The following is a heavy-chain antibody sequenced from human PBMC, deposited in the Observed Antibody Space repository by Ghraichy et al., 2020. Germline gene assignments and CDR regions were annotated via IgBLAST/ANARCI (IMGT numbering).Heavy chain of an antibody. Sequence: SETLSLTCTVSGGTISSYYWSWIRQPPGKGLEWIGYIYYSGSTNYNPSLKSRVTISVATSKNQFSLKLSSVTAADTAVYYCARKGGINDFWSGYYTPSGFLFGMDVWCQGTTFTVSS. V-gene: IGHV4-59*01. D-gene: IGHD3-3*01. CDR2: IYYSGST. J-gene: IGHJ6*02. CDR1: GGTISSYY. CDR3: ARKGGINDFWSGYYTPSGFLFGMDV.